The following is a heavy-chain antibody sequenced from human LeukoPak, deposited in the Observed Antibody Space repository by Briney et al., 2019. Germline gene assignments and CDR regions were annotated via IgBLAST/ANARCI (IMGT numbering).Heavy chain of an antibody. D-gene: IGHD1-26*01. Sequence: GGSLRLSCAASGFTFSTSWMTWVRQAPGKGLEWVSAISGSGGSTYYADSVKGRFTISRDNSKNTLYLQMNSLRAEDTAVYYCAKVVSGGSYSYKFDYWGQGTLVTVSS. V-gene: IGHV3-23*01. J-gene: IGHJ4*02. CDR1: GFTFSTSW. CDR2: ISGSGGST. CDR3: AKVVSGGSYSYKFDY.